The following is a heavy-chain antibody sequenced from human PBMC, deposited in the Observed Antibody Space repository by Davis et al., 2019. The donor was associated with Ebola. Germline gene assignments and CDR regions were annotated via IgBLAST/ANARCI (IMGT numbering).Heavy chain of an antibody. CDR2: ISSSSSYI. V-gene: IGHV3-21*01. D-gene: IGHD2-2*01. J-gene: IGHJ4*02. CDR3: ARGGDIVVVPAAIPPNFDY. Sequence: GGSLRLSCAASGFTVSSNYMSWVRQAPGKGLEWVSSISSSSSYIYYADSVKGRFTISRDNAKNSLYLQMNSLRAEDTAVYYCARGGDIVVVPAAIPPNFDYWGQGTLVTVSS. CDR1: GFTVSSNY.